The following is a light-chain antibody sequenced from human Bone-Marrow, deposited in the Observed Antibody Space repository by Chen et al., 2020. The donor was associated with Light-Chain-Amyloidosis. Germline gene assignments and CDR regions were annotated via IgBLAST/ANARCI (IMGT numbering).Light chain of an antibody. Sequence: SYELTQPPSVSVSPGQTARITCSGDDLPTKYAYWYQQKPGPAPVLVIHRDTERPSGISERFSGSSSGTTATLTISGGQAEDDADYHCQSADSSGTYEVIFGGGTKLTVL. J-gene: IGLJ2*01. CDR1: DLPTKY. CDR2: RDT. V-gene: IGLV3-25*03. CDR3: QSADSSGTYEVI.